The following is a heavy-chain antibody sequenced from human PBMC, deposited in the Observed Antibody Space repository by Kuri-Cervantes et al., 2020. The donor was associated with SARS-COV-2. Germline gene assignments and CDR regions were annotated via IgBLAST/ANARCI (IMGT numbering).Heavy chain of an antibody. J-gene: IGHJ5*02. V-gene: IGHV3-15*01. Sequence: GGSLRLSCAASGFTFSNAWMSWVRQAPGKGLEWVGRIKSKTDGGTTDYAAPVKGRFTISRDDSKNTLYLQMNSLKTEDTAVYYCARGRGPGDFWSGLNWFDPWGQGTLVTVSS. CDR2: IKSKTDGGTT. CDR3: ARGRGPGDFWSGLNWFDP. D-gene: IGHD3-3*01. CDR1: GFTFSNAW.